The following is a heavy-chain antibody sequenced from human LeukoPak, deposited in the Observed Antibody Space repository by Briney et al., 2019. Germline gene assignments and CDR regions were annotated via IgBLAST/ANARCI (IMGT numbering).Heavy chain of an antibody. CDR1: GFTFSSYG. Sequence: GGSLKLSCAASGFTFSSYGMHWVRQAPGKGLEWVAVIWYDGSNKYYADSVKGRFTISRDNFKNTLYLQMNSLRAEDTAVYYCARDLYSSSWYGAFDIWGQGTMVTVSS. CDR3: ARDLYSSSWYGAFDI. V-gene: IGHV3-33*01. J-gene: IGHJ3*02. CDR2: IWYDGSNK. D-gene: IGHD6-13*01.